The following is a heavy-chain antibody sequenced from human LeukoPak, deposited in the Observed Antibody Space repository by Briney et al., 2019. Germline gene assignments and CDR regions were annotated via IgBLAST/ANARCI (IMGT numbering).Heavy chain of an antibody. CDR1: GGTFSSYA. V-gene: IGHV1-69*13. CDR2: IIPIFGTA. J-gene: IGHJ4*02. Sequence: ASVKVSCKASGGTFSSYAISWVRQAPGQGLEWMGGIIPIFGTANYAQKFQGRVTITADESTSTAYMELSSLRSEDTAVYYCARYGIAAAGTFDYWGQGTLVTVSS. CDR3: ARYGIAAAGTFDY. D-gene: IGHD6-13*01.